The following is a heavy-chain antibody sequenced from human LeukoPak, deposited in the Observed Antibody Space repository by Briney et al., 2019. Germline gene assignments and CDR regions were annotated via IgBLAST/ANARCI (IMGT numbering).Heavy chain of an antibody. D-gene: IGHD2-15*01. Sequence: SETLSLTCAVYGGSFSGYYWRWIRQPPGKGMGWLGEIIHSGSTNYNPSLKSRVTISVDTSKNQFSLKLSSVTAADTAVYYCARGFGYCSGGSCCLGIFDYWGQGTLVTVSS. V-gene: IGHV4-34*01. CDR1: GGSFSGYY. J-gene: IGHJ4*02. CDR3: ARGFGYCSGGSCCLGIFDY. CDR2: IIHSGST.